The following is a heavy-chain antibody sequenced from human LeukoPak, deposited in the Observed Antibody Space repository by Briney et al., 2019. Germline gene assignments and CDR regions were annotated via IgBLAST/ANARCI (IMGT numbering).Heavy chain of an antibody. V-gene: IGHV4-31*03. D-gene: IGHD5-24*01. J-gene: IGHJ4*02. CDR3: ARGGLQHAFDY. CDR1: GGSISSGGYY. CDR2: IYYSGST. Sequence: PSETLSLTCTVSGGSISSGGYYWSWIRQHPGKGLEWIGYIYYSGSTYYNPSLKRRVIRAVDTSKNQSSLKLSSVTAADTAVYYWARGGLQHAFDYWGQGTLVTVSS.